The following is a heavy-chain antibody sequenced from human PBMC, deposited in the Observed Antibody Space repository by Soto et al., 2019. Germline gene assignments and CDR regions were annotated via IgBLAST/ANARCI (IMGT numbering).Heavy chain of an antibody. D-gene: IGHD6-19*01. J-gene: IGHJ4*02. Sequence: ASVKVSCKASGYTFTTYYVHWARQVPGQGLEWMGIINLSVGTTTYAQKFQGRVTMTRDTSTSTVYMELSSLRSEDTAVYYCARLSLSSGWDFDYGGQGTLVTVS. V-gene: IGHV1-46*01. CDR2: INLSVGTT. CDR3: ARLSLSSGWDFDY. CDR1: GYTFTTYY.